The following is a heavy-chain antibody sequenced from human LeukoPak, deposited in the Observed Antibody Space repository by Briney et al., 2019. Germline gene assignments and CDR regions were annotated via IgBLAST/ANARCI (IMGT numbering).Heavy chain of an antibody. V-gene: IGHV1-2*02. J-gene: IGHJ4*02. CDR2: LNPNSGGT. CDR1: GYTFTDYY. CDR3: ARGGWGRFLEPYYFDY. D-gene: IGHD3-3*01. Sequence: ASVKVSCKASGYTFTDYYTHWVRQAPGQGLEWMGWLNPNSGGTNYAQKFQGRVTMTRDTSISTAYMELSRLRSDDTALYYCARGGWGRFLEPYYFDYWGQGTLVTVSS.